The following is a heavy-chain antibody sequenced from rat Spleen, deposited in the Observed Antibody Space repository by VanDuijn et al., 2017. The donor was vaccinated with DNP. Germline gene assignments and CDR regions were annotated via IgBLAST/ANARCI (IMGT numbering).Heavy chain of an antibody. CDR2: ISTSGGST. CDR1: GFTFSSFP. D-gene: IGHD1-10*01. J-gene: IGHJ2*01. Sequence: EVQLVESGGGLVQPGRSMKLSCAASGFTFSSFPMAWVRQAPTKGLEWVATISTSGGSTYYRDSVKGRFTISRDNAKSTLYLQMNSLRSEDTATYYCTRGNNVFDYWGQGVMVTVSS. V-gene: IGHV5-46*01. CDR3: TRGNNVFDY.